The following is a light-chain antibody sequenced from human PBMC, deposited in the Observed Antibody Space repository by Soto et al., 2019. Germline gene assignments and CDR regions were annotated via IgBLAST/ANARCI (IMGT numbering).Light chain of an antibody. V-gene: IGKV3-15*01. J-gene: IGKJ4*01. CDR2: DTS. Sequence: EIILTQSPATLYVSPGERATLSCRASQSLTSNLAWYQQRPGQAPRLLIYDTSTRATDIPARFSGSGSGTEFTLIIASLQSEDFAVYYCQQYNHWPRMLSFGGGTRV. CDR1: QSLTSN. CDR3: QQYNHWPRMLS.